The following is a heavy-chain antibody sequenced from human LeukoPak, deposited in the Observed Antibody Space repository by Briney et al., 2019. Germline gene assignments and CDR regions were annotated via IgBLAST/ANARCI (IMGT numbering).Heavy chain of an antibody. D-gene: IGHD6-6*01. CDR1: GFTIINYW. CDR2: MKQDGSVK. V-gene: IGHV3-7*03. J-gene: IGHJ4*02. Sequence: PGGSLRLSCAASGFTIINYWMSWVRQAPGKGLEWVANMKQDGSVKYYVDSMKGRFTISRDNAKNSLYLQMSGPRAEDTAVYSCARIGYSSSSFDYWGQGVLVTVYS. CDR3: ARIGYSSSSFDY.